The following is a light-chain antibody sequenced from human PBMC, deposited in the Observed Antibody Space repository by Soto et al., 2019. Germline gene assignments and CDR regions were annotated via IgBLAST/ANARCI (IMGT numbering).Light chain of an antibody. Sequence: EIVMTQSPATLCVSPGECVTLSCRASLGIRSNLAWYQQRPGQAPRLLIICASTRATGVPARFSGSGSGTDFTLTISSLQSEDLAVYHCQQYNKWPQTFGQGTKVDIK. CDR3: QQYNKWPQT. CDR1: LGIRSN. J-gene: IGKJ1*01. V-gene: IGKV3-15*01. CDR2: CAS.